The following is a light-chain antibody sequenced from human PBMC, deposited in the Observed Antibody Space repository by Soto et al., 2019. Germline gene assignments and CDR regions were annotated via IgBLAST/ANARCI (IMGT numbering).Light chain of an antibody. Sequence: DIQMTQSPSSLSASVGDRVNITCRASQSIGSWLAWYQQIPGKAPNLLIYDASSLERGVTSRFGGSGSGTQFTLTISSLQPDDFATYFCQQYNTYPFTFGPGTKVDIK. CDR3: QQYNTYPFT. CDR2: DAS. J-gene: IGKJ3*01. V-gene: IGKV1-5*01. CDR1: QSIGSW.